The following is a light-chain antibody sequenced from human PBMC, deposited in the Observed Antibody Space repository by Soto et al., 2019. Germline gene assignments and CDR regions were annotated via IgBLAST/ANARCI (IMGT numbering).Light chain of an antibody. CDR1: QSISSW. CDR3: QHYNSYPYT. V-gene: IGKV1-5*03. CDR2: KAS. Sequence: DVKVSKSPATVSAYVGDRVTITCRASQSISSWLAWYQQKPGKAPKLLIYKASSLESGVPSRFSGSGSGTEFTLTISSLQPDDFATYYCQHYNSYPYTFGQRTNVDI. J-gene: IGKJ2*01.